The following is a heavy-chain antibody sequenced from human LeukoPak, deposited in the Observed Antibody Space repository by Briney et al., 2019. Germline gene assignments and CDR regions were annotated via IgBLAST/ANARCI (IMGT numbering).Heavy chain of an antibody. CDR3: AELGITMIGGV. CDR2: ISSSGSTI. D-gene: IGHD3-10*02. V-gene: IGHV3-48*03. Sequence: PGGPLRLSCAASGFTFSSYEMNWVRQAPGKGLEWVSYISSSGSTIYYADSVKGRFTISRDNAKNPLYLQMNSLRAEDTAVYYCAELGITMIGGVWGKGTTVTISS. CDR1: GFTFSSYE. J-gene: IGHJ6*04.